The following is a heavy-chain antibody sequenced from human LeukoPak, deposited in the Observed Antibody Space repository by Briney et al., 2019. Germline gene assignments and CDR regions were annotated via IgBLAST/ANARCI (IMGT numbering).Heavy chain of an antibody. CDR3: ARGLGTGYYPDAFDI. Sequence: GASVKVSCKASGGTFSSYAISWVRQAPGQGLEWMGGIIPIFGTANYAQKFQGRVTITADESTSTAYMELSSLRSEDTAVYYCARGLGTGYYPDAFDIWGQGTMVTVSS. J-gene: IGHJ3*02. D-gene: IGHD3/OR15-3a*01. CDR2: IIPIFGTA. V-gene: IGHV1-69*13. CDR1: GGTFSSYA.